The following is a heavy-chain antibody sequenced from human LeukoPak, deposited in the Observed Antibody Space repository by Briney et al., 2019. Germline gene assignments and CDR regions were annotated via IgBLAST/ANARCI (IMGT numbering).Heavy chain of an antibody. D-gene: IGHD5-18*01. CDR1: GITFSNYA. V-gene: IGHV3-23*01. CDR2: ISGSAHKI. J-gene: IGHJ4*02. Sequence: GGSLRLSCAASGITFSNYAVSWVRQAPEKGLDWVSVISGSAHKIRYADSVKGRFTISRDNSENIVYLQMNNLRAEDTAVYYCAGRVTGYSSGYVYWGQGTLVTVSS. CDR3: AGRVTGYSSGYVY.